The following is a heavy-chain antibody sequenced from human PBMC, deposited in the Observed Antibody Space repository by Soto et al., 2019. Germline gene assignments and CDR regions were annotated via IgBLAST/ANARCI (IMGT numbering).Heavy chain of an antibody. CDR3: ARAPGHDILTGSFDI. Sequence: QVQLQQWGAGLLKPSETLSLTCAVYGGSFSGYYWSWIRQPPGKGLEWIGEINHSGSTNYNPSLKSRVTISVDTSKNQFSLKLSSVTAADTAVYYCARAPGHDILTGSFDIWGQGTMVTVSS. V-gene: IGHV4-34*01. J-gene: IGHJ3*02. CDR1: GGSFSGYY. D-gene: IGHD3-9*01. CDR2: INHSGST.